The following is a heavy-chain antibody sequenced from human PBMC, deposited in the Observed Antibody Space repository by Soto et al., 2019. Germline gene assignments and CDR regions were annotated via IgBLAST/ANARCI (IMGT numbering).Heavy chain of an antibody. Sequence: QVQLVQSGAEVKKPGSSVKVSCKASGGTFSSYTISWVRQAPGQGREWMGRIIPILGIANYAQKFQGRVTITADKSASTAYMELSSLRSEDTAVYYCARDGSYGDYGGGYFDLWGRGTLVTVSS. CDR2: IIPILGIA. V-gene: IGHV1-69*08. J-gene: IGHJ2*01. D-gene: IGHD4-17*01. CDR1: GGTFSSYT. CDR3: ARDGSYGDYGGGYFDL.